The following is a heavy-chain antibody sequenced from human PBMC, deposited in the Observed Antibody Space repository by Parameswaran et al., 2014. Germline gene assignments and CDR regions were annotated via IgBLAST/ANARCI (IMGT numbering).Heavy chain of an antibody. J-gene: IGHJ4*02. D-gene: IGHD2-2*01. Sequence: RWIRQPPGKGLEWIGEIYHSGSTNYNPSLKSRVTISVDKSKNQFSLKLSSVTAADTAVYYCVSSTSCYASCPLDYWGQGTLVTVSS. CDR3: VSSTSCYASCPLDY. V-gene: IGHV4-4*02. CDR2: IYHSGST.